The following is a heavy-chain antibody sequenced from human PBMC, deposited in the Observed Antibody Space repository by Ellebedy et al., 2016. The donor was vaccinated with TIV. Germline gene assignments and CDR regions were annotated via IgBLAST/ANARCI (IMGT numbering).Heavy chain of an antibody. CDR3: AKDRTSGDGYWVFDS. Sequence: GESLKISCAASGFTVSPYAMAWVRQAPGKGLEWVWGIVGSEAEKYADSVKGRFTISRDNSKRTVDLQMRSVRAEDTAVYFCAKDRTSGDGYWVFDSWGQGTMVSVSS. CDR1: GFTVSPYA. D-gene: IGHD2-21*02. J-gene: IGHJ4*02. CDR2: IVGSEA. V-gene: IGHV3-23*01.